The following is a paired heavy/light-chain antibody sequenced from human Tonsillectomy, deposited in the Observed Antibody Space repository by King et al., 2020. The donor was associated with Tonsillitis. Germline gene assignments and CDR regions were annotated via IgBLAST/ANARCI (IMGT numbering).Heavy chain of an antibody. V-gene: IGHV6-1*01. D-gene: IGHD3-9*01. CDR1: GDSVSSNSAA. CDR3: ARAPLRYFDWLFPNNWFDP. CDR2: TFYRSKWYN. J-gene: IGHJ5*02. Sequence: QVQLQQSGPGLVKPSQTLSLTCAISGDSVSSNSAAWNWIRLSPSRGLEWLGRTFYRSKWYNDYAVSVKSRITFNPDTSKNQFSLQLNSVTPEDTAVYYCARAPLRYFDWLFPNNWFDPWGQGTLVTVSS.
Light chain of an antibody. CDR2: GAS. V-gene: IGKV3-20*01. CDR1: QSVSSSY. J-gene: IGKJ1*01. Sequence: EIVLTQSPGTLSLSPGERATLSCGASQSVSSSYLVWYQQTPGQAPRLLIYGASSRAPGIPDRFSGSGSGTDFTLTISRLEPEDFAVYYCQQYDSSPWTFGQGTKVEIK. CDR3: QQYDSSPWT.